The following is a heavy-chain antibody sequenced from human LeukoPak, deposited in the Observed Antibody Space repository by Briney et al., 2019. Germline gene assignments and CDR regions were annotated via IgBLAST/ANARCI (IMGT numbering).Heavy chain of an antibody. Sequence: GGSLILSCAASGFTFSSYSMNWVRQAPGKGLEWVSYITSSSSTIYYADSVKGRFTISRDDAKNSLYLQMNSLRDEDTAVYYCASGYSSSHYRYYFDYWGQGTLVTVSS. J-gene: IGHJ4*02. CDR1: GFTFSSYS. CDR3: ASGYSSSHYRYYFDY. D-gene: IGHD6-13*01. V-gene: IGHV3-48*02. CDR2: ITSSSSTI.